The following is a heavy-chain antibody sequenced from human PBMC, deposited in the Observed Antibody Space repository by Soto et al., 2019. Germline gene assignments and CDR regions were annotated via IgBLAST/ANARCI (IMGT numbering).Heavy chain of an antibody. J-gene: IGHJ5*02. CDR3: VRDGTKNLRDRFEP. CDR1: GASLSRYY. V-gene: IGHV4-4*07. CDR2: IYATGDT. D-gene: IGHD1-26*01. Sequence: PSETLSLTCNVSGASLSRYYSSWIRQPPGKGLEWIGRIYATGDTDYNPSLKSRISMSVDMSKKQFSLTLRSVTAADTAIYYCVRDGTKNLRDRFEPWGRG.